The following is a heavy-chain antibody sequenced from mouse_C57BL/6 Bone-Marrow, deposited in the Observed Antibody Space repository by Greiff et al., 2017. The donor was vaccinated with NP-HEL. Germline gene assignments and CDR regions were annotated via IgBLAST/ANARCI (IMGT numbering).Heavy chain of an antibody. D-gene: IGHD2-5*01. V-gene: IGHV1-69*01. J-gene: IGHJ1*03. CDR1: GYTFTSYW. Sequence: QVQLKQPGAELVMPGASVKLSCKASGYTFTSYWMHWVKQRPGQGLEWIGEIDPSDSYTNYNQKFKGKSTLTVDKSSSTAYMQLSSLTSEDSAVYYCARGVYSIHWYFDVWGTGTTVTVSS. CDR2: IDPSDSYT. CDR3: ARGVYSIHWYFDV.